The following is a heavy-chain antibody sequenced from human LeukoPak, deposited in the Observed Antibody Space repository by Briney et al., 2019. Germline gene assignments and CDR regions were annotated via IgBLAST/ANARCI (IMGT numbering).Heavy chain of an antibody. V-gene: IGHV3-33*01. CDR3: ARDRDRIVGATGQFDY. CDR1: GFTFSSYG. CDR2: IWYDGSNK. Sequence: PGRSLRLSCAASGFTFSSYGMHWVRQAPGKGLEWVAVIWYDGSNKYYADSVKGRFTISRDNSKNTLYLQMNSLRAEDTAVYYCARDRDRIVGATGQFDYWGQGTLVTVSS. D-gene: IGHD1-26*01. J-gene: IGHJ4*02.